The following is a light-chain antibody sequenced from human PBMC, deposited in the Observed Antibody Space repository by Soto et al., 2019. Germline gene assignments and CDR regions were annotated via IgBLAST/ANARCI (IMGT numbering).Light chain of an antibody. CDR2: DAS. Sequence: EIVLTQSPATLSLSPGERATLSCRASQSVSSYLAWYQQKPGQAPRLLIYDASNRATGIPARFSGSGSGTDFTLTTSRLQPEDFAVYYCQQRNNWLLIAFGQGTRVDIK. CDR1: QSVSSY. V-gene: IGKV3-11*01. CDR3: QQRNNWLLIA. J-gene: IGKJ5*01.